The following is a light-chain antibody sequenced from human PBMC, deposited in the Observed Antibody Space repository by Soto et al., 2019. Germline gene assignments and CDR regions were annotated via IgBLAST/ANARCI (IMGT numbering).Light chain of an antibody. CDR1: QSVTSTH. J-gene: IGKJ1*01. V-gene: IGKV3-20*01. Sequence: EIVLTQSPGTLSLSPGERATLSCRASQSVTSTHLAWYQQKPGQAPRLLIYDACTRATGIPDRFSGSGSGTDFTLTISRLEPEDFAVYCCQQFDGSLWTFGPGTKVDIK. CDR2: DAC. CDR3: QQFDGSLWT.